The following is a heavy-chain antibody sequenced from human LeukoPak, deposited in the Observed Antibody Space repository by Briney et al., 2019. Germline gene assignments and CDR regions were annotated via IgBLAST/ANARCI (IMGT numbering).Heavy chain of an antibody. D-gene: IGHD1-14*01. Sequence: PGGSLRLSCAESGFTFSSYGMYWVRQAPGKGLDWVAVIWYDGSNKYYADSVKGRFTISRDNSKNTLYLQMNSLRAEDTAVYYCAKDSNPAGYYYLDVWGKGTTVTVSS. J-gene: IGHJ6*03. V-gene: IGHV3-33*06. CDR1: GFTFSSYG. CDR3: AKDSNPAGYYYLDV. CDR2: IWYDGSNK.